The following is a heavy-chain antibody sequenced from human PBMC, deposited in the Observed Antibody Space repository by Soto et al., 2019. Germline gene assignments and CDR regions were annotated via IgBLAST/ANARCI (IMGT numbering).Heavy chain of an antibody. CDR2: IKSKTDGGTT. V-gene: IGHV3-15*01. CDR1: GFTFSNAW. Sequence: AVGSLRLSCAASGFTFSNAWMSWVRQAPGKGLEWVGRIKSKTDGGTTDYAAPVKGRFTISRDDSKNTLYLQMNSLKTEDTAVYYCTTDIYYDSSGSDAFDIWGQGTMVTVSS. CDR3: TTDIYYDSSGSDAFDI. D-gene: IGHD3-22*01. J-gene: IGHJ3*02.